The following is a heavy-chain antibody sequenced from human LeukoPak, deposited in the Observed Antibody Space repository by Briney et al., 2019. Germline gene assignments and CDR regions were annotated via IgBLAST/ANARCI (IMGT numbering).Heavy chain of an antibody. CDR2: ISSISSYI. V-gene: IGHV3-21*01. D-gene: IGHD2-2*01. Sequence: GGSLRLSCAASGFTFSSYSMNWVRQAPGKGLEWVSSISSISSYIYYADSVKGRFTISRDNAKNSLYLQMNSLRAEDTAVYYCASRGYCSSTSCNYYYYYYMDVWGKGTTVTVSS. J-gene: IGHJ6*03. CDR1: GFTFSSYS. CDR3: ASRGYCSSTSCNYYYYYYMDV.